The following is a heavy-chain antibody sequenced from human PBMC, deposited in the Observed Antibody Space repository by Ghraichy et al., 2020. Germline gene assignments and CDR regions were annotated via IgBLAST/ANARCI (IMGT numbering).Heavy chain of an antibody. J-gene: IGHJ4*02. CDR1: GGSISSSTYY. CDR3: ARDRGRELTSDY. D-gene: IGHD1-26*01. Sequence: SETLSLTCTVSGGSISSSTYYWGWIRQPPGKGLEWIGSIYYSGSTYYNPSLKSRVTISVETSKNQFSLKLSSVTAADTAVYYCARDRGRELTSDYWGQGTLVTVSS. CDR2: IYYSGST. V-gene: IGHV4-39*07.